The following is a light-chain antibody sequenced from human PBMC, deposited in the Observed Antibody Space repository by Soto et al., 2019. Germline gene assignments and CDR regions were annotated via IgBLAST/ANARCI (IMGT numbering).Light chain of an antibody. CDR2: EVS. J-gene: IGLJ1*01. CDR3: TSYTSSTNYV. Sequence: QSVLTQPASVSGSPGQSHTISCTGTSIDIAPYNYVSWYQQHPGKAPKLIIYEVSYRPSGISNRFSGSKSGNTASLTLSALQAEDEADYYFTSYTSSTNYVFGTCTKVTVL. V-gene: IGLV2-14*01. CDR1: SIDIAPYNY.